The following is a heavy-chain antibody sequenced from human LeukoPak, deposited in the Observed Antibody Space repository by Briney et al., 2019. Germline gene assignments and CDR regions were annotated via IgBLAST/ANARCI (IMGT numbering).Heavy chain of an antibody. CDR1: GGSLSSYY. CDR3: ARELTSRRTQSYYYYYMDV. J-gene: IGHJ6*03. Sequence: SETLSLTCTVSGGSLSSYYWSWIRQPPGKGLEWIGYIYYSGSTNYNPSLKSRVTISVDTSKNQFSLKLSSVTAADTAVYYCARELTSRRTQSYYYYYMDVWGKGTTVTVSS. CDR2: IYYSGST. V-gene: IGHV4-59*01.